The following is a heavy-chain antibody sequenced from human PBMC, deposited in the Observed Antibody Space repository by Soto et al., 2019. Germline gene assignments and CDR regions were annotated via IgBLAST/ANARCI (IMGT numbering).Heavy chain of an antibody. J-gene: IGHJ4*02. CDR1: GFTFSSRW. D-gene: IGHD2-2*01. CDR2: INSDGSTT. V-gene: IGHV3-74*01. Sequence: EVRLVESGGGLVQPGGSLRLSCATSGFTFSSRWMHWVRQAPGKGLVWVSYINSDGSTTTYADSVKGRFTISRDNAKNTVYLQMPSLRVDDTAVYYCARDTSYSTDYWGQGTLVTVSS. CDR3: ARDTSYSTDY.